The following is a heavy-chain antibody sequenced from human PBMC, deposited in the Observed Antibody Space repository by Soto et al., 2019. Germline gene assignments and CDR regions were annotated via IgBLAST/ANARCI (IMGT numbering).Heavy chain of an antibody. J-gene: IGHJ5*02. D-gene: IGHD3-10*01. Sequence: ASVKVSCKASGGTFSSYAISWVRQAPGQGLEWMGGIIPIFGTANYAQKFQGRVTITADESTSTAYMELSSLRSEDTAVYYCARAGYYYGSGSYYDSFWFDPWGQGTLVTV. V-gene: IGHV1-69*13. CDR1: GGTFSSYA. CDR2: IIPIFGTA. CDR3: ARAGYYYGSGSYYDSFWFDP.